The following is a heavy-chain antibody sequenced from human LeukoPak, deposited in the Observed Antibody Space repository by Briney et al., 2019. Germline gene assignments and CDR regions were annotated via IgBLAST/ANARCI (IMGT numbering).Heavy chain of an antibody. Sequence: ASETLSLTCTVSGGSISSYYWSWIRQPAGKGLEWIGRIHTSGSTNYNTSLKSRVTMSADTSKNQFSLKLSSVTAADTAVYYCARDSRYGNYYYYYYMDVWGKGTTVTVSS. V-gene: IGHV4-4*07. J-gene: IGHJ6*03. D-gene: IGHD3-9*01. CDR2: IHTSGST. CDR3: ARDSRYGNYYYYYYMDV. CDR1: GGSISSYY.